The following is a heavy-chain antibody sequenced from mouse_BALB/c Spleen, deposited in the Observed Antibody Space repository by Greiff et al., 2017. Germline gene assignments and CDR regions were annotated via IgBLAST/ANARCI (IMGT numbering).Heavy chain of an antibody. Sequence: LQQPGSELVRPGASVKLSCKASGYTFTSYWMHWVKQRPGQGLEWIGNIYPGSGSTNYDEKFKSKATLTVDTSSSTAYMQLSSLTSEDSAVYCCTRGGESTMIPLAYWGQGTLVTVSA. D-gene: IGHD2-4*01. CDR2: IYPGSGST. J-gene: IGHJ3*01. CDR3: TRGGESTMIPLAY. V-gene: IGHV1S22*01. CDR1: GYTFTSYW.